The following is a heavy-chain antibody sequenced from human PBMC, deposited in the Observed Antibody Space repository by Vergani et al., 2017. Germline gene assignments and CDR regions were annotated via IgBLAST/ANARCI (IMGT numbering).Heavy chain of an antibody. V-gene: IGHV3-48*04. CDR3: ARDGIQRYYYGSGRPPSHLDV. CDR2: ISSSGSTI. Sequence: VQLVESGGGVVQPGGSLRLSCAASGFTFSSYSMNWVRQAPGKGLEWVSYISSSGSTIYYADSVKGRFTISRDNAKNSLYLQMNSLRAEDTAVYYCARDGIQRYYYGSGRPPSHLDVWGKGTTVTVSS. D-gene: IGHD3-10*01. CDR1: GFTFSSYS. J-gene: IGHJ6*04.